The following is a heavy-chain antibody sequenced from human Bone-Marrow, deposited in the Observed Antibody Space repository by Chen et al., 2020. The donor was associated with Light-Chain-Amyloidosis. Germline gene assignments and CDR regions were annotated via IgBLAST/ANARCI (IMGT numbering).Heavy chain of an antibody. CDR2: IGDSGDNT. J-gene: IGHJ1*01. V-gene: IGHV3-23*01. CDR1: GFTFSNYA. D-gene: IGHD1-26*01. Sequence: EVQLLESGGGLVQPGGSLRLSCAASGFTFSNYAMSWVRQAPGKGLEWVSLIGDSGDNTYYADSVKGRFTISRGNSNNTMYLQMNSLRVEDTAVYYCVKDGGVGARHPHHWGQGTLVTVSS. CDR3: VKDGGVGARHPHH.